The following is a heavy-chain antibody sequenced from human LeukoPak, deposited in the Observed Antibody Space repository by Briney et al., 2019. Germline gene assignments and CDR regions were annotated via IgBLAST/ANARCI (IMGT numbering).Heavy chain of an antibody. Sequence: WGSLRLSCAASGFTFSSYAMHWVRQAPGKGLEWVANIKEDGSEKYYVDSVKGRFTISRDNAKNSLNLQMNSLRAEDTAVYYCARGIAVTKYYYYMDVGGKGTTVTVSS. CDR2: IKEDGSEK. V-gene: IGHV3-7*01. CDR3: ARGIAVTKYYYYMDV. J-gene: IGHJ6*03. CDR1: GFTFSSYA. D-gene: IGHD6-19*01.